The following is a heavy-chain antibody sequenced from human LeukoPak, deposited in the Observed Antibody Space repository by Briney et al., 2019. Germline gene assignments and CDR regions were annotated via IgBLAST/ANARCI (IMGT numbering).Heavy chain of an antibody. Sequence: SETLSLTCTVSGVSIRSQYWIWIRQPPGKGREWIGHISYSGSTNYNPSLKSRVTISVDTSKNQFSLRLSSVTAADTAVYYCARDGEGDEGWDYWGQGTLVTVSS. CDR2: ISYSGST. V-gene: IGHV4-59*11. CDR1: GVSIRSQY. D-gene: IGHD7-27*01. CDR3: ARDGEGDEGWDY. J-gene: IGHJ4*02.